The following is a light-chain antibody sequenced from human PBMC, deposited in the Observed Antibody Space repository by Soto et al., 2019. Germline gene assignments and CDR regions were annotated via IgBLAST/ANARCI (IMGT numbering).Light chain of an antibody. CDR1: QTVRDN. J-gene: IGKJ4*01. Sequence: EVVMTQSPATLSVSPGERATLSCRASQTVRDNLGWYQQKPGQPPRLLIYGATTRATGIPARFSGSGSGTEFTLTISSLQSEEFAVYYCQQYNNCPLTFGGGTKVEIK. CDR3: QQYNNCPLT. CDR2: GAT. V-gene: IGKV3D-15*01.